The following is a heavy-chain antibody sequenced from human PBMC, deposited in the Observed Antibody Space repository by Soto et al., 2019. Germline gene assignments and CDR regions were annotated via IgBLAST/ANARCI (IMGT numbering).Heavy chain of an antibody. D-gene: IGHD2-2*01. V-gene: IGHV1-18*01. CDR1: GYTFTSYG. J-gene: IGHJ5*02. Sequence: ASVKVSCKASGYTFTSYGISWVRQAPGQGLEWMGWINPYNGNTNYAQKLQGRVTMTTDTSTSTAYMELRSLRSDDTAVYYCARVGSIVLVPAARGWFDPWGQGTLVTVSS. CDR2: INPYNGNT. CDR3: ARVGSIVLVPAARGWFDP.